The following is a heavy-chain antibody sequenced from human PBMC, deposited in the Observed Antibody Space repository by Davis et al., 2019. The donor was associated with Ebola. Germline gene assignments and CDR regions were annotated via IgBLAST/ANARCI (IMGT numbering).Heavy chain of an antibody. D-gene: IGHD6-13*01. CDR3: ARGSSSWTY. CDR1: GYTFTSYY. V-gene: IGHV1-46*01. CDR2: INPSGGST. J-gene: IGHJ4*02. Sequence: AASVKVSCKASGYTFTSYYMHWVRQAPRQGLEWMGIINPSGGSTSYAQKFQGRVTMTRDTSISTAYMELSRLRSDDTAVYYCARGSSSWTYWGQGTLVTVSS.